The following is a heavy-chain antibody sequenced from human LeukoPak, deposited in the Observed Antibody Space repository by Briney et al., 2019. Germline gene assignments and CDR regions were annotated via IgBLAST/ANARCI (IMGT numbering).Heavy chain of an antibody. Sequence: PGGSLRLSCAASGFTFSSYAMSWVRQAPGKGLEWVSAISGSGGSTYYADSVKGRFTISRDNSKNTLYLQMNSLRAEDTAVYYCAKGLWFGSVGYYYYGMDVWGQGTTVTVSS. CDR2: ISGSGGST. V-gene: IGHV3-23*01. CDR1: GFTFSSYA. CDR3: AKGLWFGSVGYYYYGMDV. J-gene: IGHJ6*02. D-gene: IGHD3-10*01.